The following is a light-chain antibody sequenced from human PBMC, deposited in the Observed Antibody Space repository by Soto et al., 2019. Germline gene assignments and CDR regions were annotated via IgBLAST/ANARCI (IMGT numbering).Light chain of an antibody. CDR3: QQRSNWPPIT. V-gene: IGKV3D-20*02. Sequence: EIVLTHSPGTLSLSPWEIATLSCRASQSVRSNFLAWYQQKPGQAPRLLIYGASTRASAIPDRFIGSGSGTDFTLTISSLEPEDFAVYYCQQRSNWPPITFGQGTRLEIK. CDR1: QSVRSNF. CDR2: GAS. J-gene: IGKJ5*01.